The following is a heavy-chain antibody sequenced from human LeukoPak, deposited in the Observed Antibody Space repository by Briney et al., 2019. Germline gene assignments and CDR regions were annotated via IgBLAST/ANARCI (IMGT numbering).Heavy chain of an antibody. Sequence: ATVKVSCKASGGTFSSYAISWVRQAPGQGLEWMGRIIPILGIANYAQKFQGRVTITADKSTSTAYMELSSLRSEDTAVYYCARPFPWIRYAFDIWGQGTMVTVSS. CDR2: IIPILGIA. J-gene: IGHJ3*02. D-gene: IGHD1-1*01. V-gene: IGHV1-69*04. CDR1: GGTFSSYA. CDR3: ARPFPWIRYAFDI.